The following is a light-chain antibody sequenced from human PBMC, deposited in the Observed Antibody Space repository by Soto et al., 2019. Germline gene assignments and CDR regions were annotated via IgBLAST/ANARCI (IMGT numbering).Light chain of an antibody. J-gene: IGKJ4*01. CDR2: DAV. CDR3: QQRINWPLT. CDR1: QSVSSY. V-gene: IGKV3-11*01. Sequence: EIVLTQSPATLSLSPGERATLSCRASQSVSSYLAWYQQKPGQAPRLLIYDAVNRATGIPARFSGSGSGTDFTLIIDSLAPEDFAVYCCQQRINWPLTFGGGTKVDIK.